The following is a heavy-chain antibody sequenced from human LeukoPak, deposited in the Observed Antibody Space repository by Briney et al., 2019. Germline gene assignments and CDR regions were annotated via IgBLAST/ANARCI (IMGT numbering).Heavy chain of an antibody. CDR1: GFTFNNFA. CDR3: ASTRDLDYGDYADY. J-gene: IGHJ4*02. Sequence: GGSLRLSCAASGFTFNNFAMSWVRQSPGKGLEWVANIKQDGSEKYYVDSVKGRFTISRDNAKNSLYLQMNSLRAEDTAVYYCASTRDLDYGDYADYWGQGTLVTVSS. CDR2: IKQDGSEK. D-gene: IGHD4-17*01. V-gene: IGHV3-7*03.